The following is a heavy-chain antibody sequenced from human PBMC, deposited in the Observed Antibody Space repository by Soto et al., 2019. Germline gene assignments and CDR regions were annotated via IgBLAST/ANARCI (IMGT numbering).Heavy chain of an antibody. CDR2: IYYSGST. J-gene: IGHJ4*02. V-gene: IGHV4-30-4*01. CDR1: GGSISRGDYY. D-gene: IGHD5-18*01. Sequence: SETPSLPRTVSGGSISRGDYYWSWVPQPPGKGLEWIGYIYYSGSTYYNPSLKSRLTISVDTSKNQFSLKLSSVTAADTAVYYCASSRYGYTFYDYWGQGTLVTVSS. CDR3: ASSRYGYTFYDY.